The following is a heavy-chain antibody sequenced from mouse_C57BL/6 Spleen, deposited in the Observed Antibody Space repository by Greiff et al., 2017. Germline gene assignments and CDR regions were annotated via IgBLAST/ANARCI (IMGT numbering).Heavy chain of an antibody. CDR2: IDPSDSYT. J-gene: IGHJ2*01. Sequence: QVQLQQPGAELVKPGASVKLSCKASGYTFTSYWMQWVQQRPGQGLEWIGEIDPSDSYTNYNQKFKGKATLTVDNSSSTAYLQLSSLTSEDSAVYYCASAGDYWGQGTTLTVSS. V-gene: IGHV1-50*01. CDR3: ASAGDY. CDR1: GYTFTSYW. D-gene: IGHD6-1*01.